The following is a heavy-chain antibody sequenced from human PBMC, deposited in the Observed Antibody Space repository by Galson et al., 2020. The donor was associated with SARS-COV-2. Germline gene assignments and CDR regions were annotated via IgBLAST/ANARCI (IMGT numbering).Heavy chain of an antibody. Sequence: SETLSLTFAVYGWPFSAYFWTWIRQPPGKGLEWIGEINQSGVTNYNPSLKSRVTISADTSKNQFSLKLSSATAADTAVYYCARGRITLVRGSLAYWGQGTLVTVSS. D-gene: IGHD3-10*01. CDR2: INQSGVT. CDR3: ARGRITLVRGSLAY. CDR1: GWPFSAYF. V-gene: IGHV4-34*01. J-gene: IGHJ4*02.